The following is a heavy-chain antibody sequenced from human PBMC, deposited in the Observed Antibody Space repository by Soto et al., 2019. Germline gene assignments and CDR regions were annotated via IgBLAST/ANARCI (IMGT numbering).Heavy chain of an antibody. Sequence: PSETLSLTCAVYRGSFSGYYWSWIRQPPGKGLEWIGEINHSGSTNYNPALKSRVTISVDTSKNQFSLKLSSVTAADTAVYYCAGASTWHPGAFDIWGQGTTVTVSS. CDR3: AGASTWHPGAFDI. D-gene: IGHD5-12*01. CDR1: RGSFSGYY. J-gene: IGHJ3*02. CDR2: INHSGST. V-gene: IGHV4-34*01.